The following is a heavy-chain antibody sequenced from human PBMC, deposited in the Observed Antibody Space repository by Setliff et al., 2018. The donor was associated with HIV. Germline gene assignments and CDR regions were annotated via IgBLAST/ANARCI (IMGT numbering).Heavy chain of an antibody. Sequence: TLSLTCTVSGGSISGANYYWNWIRQPAGKGLEWIGRIYSSGSTNYNPSLKSRVTISIGTSKNQFSLKLSSVTAADTAVYYCAREATIFGVVMPYFDYWGQGTLVTVSS. D-gene: IGHD3-3*01. CDR2: IYSSGST. J-gene: IGHJ4*02. CDR3: AREATIFGVVMPYFDY. V-gene: IGHV4-61*02. CDR1: GGSISGANYY.